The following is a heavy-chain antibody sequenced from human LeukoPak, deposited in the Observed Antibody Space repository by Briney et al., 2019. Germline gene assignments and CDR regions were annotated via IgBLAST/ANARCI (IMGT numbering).Heavy chain of an antibody. J-gene: IGHJ3*02. CDR2: IYYSGST. CDR3: ARVPEYSSSSAAFDI. Sequence: SETLSLTCTVSGGSISSYYWSWIRQPPGKGPEWIGYIYYSGSTNYNPSLKSRVTISVDTSKNQFSLKLSSVTAADTAVYYCARVPEYSSSSAAFDIWGQGTMVTVSS. V-gene: IGHV4-59*01. D-gene: IGHD6-6*01. CDR1: GGSISSYY.